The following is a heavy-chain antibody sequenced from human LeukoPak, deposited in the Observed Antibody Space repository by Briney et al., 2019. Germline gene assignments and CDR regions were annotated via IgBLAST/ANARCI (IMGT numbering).Heavy chain of an antibody. J-gene: IGHJ5*02. D-gene: IGHD1-26*01. CDR2: ISYDGSNK. CDR3: VRVKVGSWDWFDP. CDR1: GFTVSSNY. Sequence: GGSLRLSCAASGFTVSSNYMSWVRQAPGKGLEWVAVISYDGSNKYYADSVKGRFTISRDNSKNTLYLLMNSLRAEDTAVYYCVRVKVGSWDWFDPWGQGTLVTVSS. V-gene: IGHV3-30*03.